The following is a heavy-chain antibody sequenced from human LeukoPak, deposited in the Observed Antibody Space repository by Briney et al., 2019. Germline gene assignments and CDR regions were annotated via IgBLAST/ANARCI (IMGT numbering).Heavy chain of an antibody. J-gene: IGHJ4*02. CDR3: AKSGDYERPVFDY. Sequence: PGRSLRLSCAASGFTFDDYAMHWVRLAPGKGLEWVSGISWNSGSIGYADSVKGRFTISRDNAKNSLYLQMNSLRAEDTALYYCAKSGDYERPVFDYWGQGTLVTVS. CDR1: GFTFDDYA. D-gene: IGHD4-17*01. CDR2: ISWNSGSI. V-gene: IGHV3-9*01.